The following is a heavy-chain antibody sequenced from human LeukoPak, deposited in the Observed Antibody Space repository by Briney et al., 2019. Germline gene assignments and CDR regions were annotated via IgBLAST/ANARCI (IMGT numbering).Heavy chain of an antibody. CDR1: GYTFTSYD. J-gene: IGHJ4*02. Sequence: ASVKVSCRASGYTFTSYDINWVRQATGQGLEWMGWMNPNSGNTGYAQKFQGRVTITRNTSISTAYMELSSLRSEDTAVYYCARWDSSSWYYFDYWGQGTLVTVSS. D-gene: IGHD6-13*01. V-gene: IGHV1-8*03. CDR3: ARWDSSSWYYFDY. CDR2: MNPNSGNT.